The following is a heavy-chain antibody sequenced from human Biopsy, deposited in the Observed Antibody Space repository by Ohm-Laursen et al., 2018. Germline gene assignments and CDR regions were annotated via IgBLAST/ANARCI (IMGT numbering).Heavy chain of an antibody. D-gene: IGHD2-8*01. CDR2: INCKTGAT. J-gene: IGHJ4*02. Sequence: GASVKVSCKPSGGTFQKYGVTWVRQAPGQGLEWLGYINCKTGATNYAQKFQGTVTMTRDTSISTAYLALGSLRSADTAIYYCARDPLNGHKHFDYWGQGSLVTISS. V-gene: IGHV1-2*02. CDR1: GGTFQKYG. CDR3: ARDPLNGHKHFDY.